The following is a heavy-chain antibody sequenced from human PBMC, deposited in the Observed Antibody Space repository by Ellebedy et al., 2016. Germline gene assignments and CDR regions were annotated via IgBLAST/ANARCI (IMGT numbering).Heavy chain of an antibody. CDR2: IYGGGTS. CDR1: GFSVSSND. J-gene: IGHJ6*02. V-gene: IGHV3-66*02. Sequence: GGSLRLSXAASGFSVSSNDMSWVRQAPGKGLELVSLIYGGGTSYYADSVKGRFTISRDNSKFRVYLQMNSLKVEDTAVYYCAKVRSPDFHNNLGMDVWGQGTTVTVSS. D-gene: IGHD1-14*01. CDR3: AKVRSPDFHNNLGMDV.